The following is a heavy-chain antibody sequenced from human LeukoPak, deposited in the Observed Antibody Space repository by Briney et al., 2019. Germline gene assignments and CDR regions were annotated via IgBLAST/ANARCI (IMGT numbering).Heavy chain of an antibody. D-gene: IGHD3-16*01. Sequence: GGSLRLSCAASGFTFSSDGMHWVRQAPGKGLEWVAVISYDGSNKYYADSVKGRFTISRDNSKNTLYLQMNGLRAEDTAVYYCAKDANLGVSYFDYWGQGTLVTVSS. CDR1: GFTFSSDG. CDR2: ISYDGSNK. V-gene: IGHV3-30*18. J-gene: IGHJ4*02. CDR3: AKDANLGVSYFDY.